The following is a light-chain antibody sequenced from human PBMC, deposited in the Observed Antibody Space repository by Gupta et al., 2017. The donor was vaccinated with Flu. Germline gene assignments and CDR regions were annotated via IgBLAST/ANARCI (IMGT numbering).Light chain of an antibody. CDR2: EVS. CDR3: SSYTSTTTLYV. CDR1: SDVGGYKY. V-gene: IGLV2-14*01. Sequence: SDVGGYKYVSWYQHHPGRAPKVLIYEVSNRPPGVSDRFSGSKSGNAASLIISGLQPEDEADYYCSSYTSTTTLYVFGTGTKVTVL. J-gene: IGLJ1*01.